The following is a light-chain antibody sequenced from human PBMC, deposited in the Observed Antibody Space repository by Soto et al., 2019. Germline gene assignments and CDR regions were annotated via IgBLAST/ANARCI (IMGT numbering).Light chain of an antibody. V-gene: IGKV3D-15*01. CDR2: GAS. Sequence: EIVLTQSPGTLSLSPGERATLSCRASENVRTFVDWYQQKPGQAPRLLVYGASTRATGIPASFSGSGSGTEFTLTISSLQPEDFAVYYCQQYNNWPITFGQGTRLEIK. CDR1: ENVRTF. J-gene: IGKJ5*01. CDR3: QQYNNWPIT.